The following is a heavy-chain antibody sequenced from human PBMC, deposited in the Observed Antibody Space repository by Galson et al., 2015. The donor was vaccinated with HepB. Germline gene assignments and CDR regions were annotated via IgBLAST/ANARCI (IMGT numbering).Heavy chain of an antibody. V-gene: IGHV1-69*13. CDR1: GGTFSSYA. J-gene: IGHJ6*02. CDR2: IIPIFGTA. CDR3: ASESVSPRYCSGGSCYDYYGMDV. Sequence: SVKVSCKASGGTFSSYAISWVRQAPGQGLEWMGGIIPIFGTANYAQKFQGRVTITADESTSTAYMELSSLRSEDTAVYYCASESVSPRYCSGGSCYDYYGMDVWGQGTTVTVSS. D-gene: IGHD2-15*01.